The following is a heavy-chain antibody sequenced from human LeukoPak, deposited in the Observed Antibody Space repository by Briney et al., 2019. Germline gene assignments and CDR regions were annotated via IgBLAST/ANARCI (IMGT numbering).Heavy chain of an antibody. Sequence: ASVKVSCKASGYTFTSYYMHWVRQAPGQGLEWMGIINPSGGSTSYAQKFQGRVTLTRDMSTSTDYLELRSLRSDDTAVYYCARGPYSGSYFDYYYYMDVWGKGTTVTVSS. V-gene: IGHV1-46*01. D-gene: IGHD1-26*01. J-gene: IGHJ6*03. CDR2: INPSGGST. CDR3: ARGPYSGSYFDYYYYMDV. CDR1: GYTFTSYY.